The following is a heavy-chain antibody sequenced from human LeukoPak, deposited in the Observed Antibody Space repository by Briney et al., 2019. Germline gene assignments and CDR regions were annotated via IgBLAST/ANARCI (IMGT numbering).Heavy chain of an antibody. Sequence: SETLSLTCAVYGGTFSGYYWSWIRQPPGKGLEWIGEINHSGSTNYNPSLKSRVTISVDTSKNQISLKLSSVTAADTAVYYCARANGETTMIDAFDIWGQGTMVTVSS. J-gene: IGHJ3*02. CDR2: INHSGST. D-gene: IGHD3-22*01. CDR1: GGTFSGYY. V-gene: IGHV4-34*01. CDR3: ARANGETTMIDAFDI.